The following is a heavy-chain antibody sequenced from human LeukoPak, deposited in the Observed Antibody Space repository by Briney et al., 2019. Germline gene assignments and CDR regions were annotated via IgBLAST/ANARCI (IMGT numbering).Heavy chain of an antibody. D-gene: IGHD3-22*01. CDR3: ARGQRYYYDSSGYGPNDY. V-gene: IGHV4-34*01. J-gene: IGHJ4*02. Sequence: ASETLSLTCAVYGRSFSGYYWSWIRQPPGKGLEWIGEINHSGSTKYNPSLKSRVTISIDTSKNQFSLTVSSGTAVDTAVYYCARGQRYYYDSSGYGPNDYWGEGTLVTVST. CDR1: GRSFSGYY. CDR2: INHSGST.